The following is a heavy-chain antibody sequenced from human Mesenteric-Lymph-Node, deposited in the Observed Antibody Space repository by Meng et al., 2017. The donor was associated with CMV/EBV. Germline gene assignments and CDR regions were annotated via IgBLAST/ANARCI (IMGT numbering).Heavy chain of an antibody. CDR1: WFSPSTSGVG. Sequence: QITLKASGPTLMKPTPTLTLTFPFSWFSPSTSGVGVGWIRQPPGKALEWLALIYWDDDKRYSPSLKSRLTITKDTSKNQVVLTMTNMDPVDTATYYCAHSSGIAAAGPFYFDYWGQGTLVTVSS. D-gene: IGHD6-13*01. J-gene: IGHJ4*02. CDR3: AHSSGIAAAGPFYFDY. V-gene: IGHV2-5*02. CDR2: IYWDDDK.